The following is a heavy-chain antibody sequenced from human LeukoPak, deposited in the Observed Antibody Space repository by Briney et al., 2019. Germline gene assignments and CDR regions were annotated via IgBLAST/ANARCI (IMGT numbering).Heavy chain of an antibody. CDR1: GFTFSSYG. D-gene: IGHD3-22*01. CDR3: AKDRGIVVVITLFDY. CDR2: ISYDGSNK. Sequence: GGSLRLSCAASGFTFSSYGMHWVRQAPGKGLEWVAVISYDGSNKYYADSVKGRFTISRDNSKNTLYLQMNSLRAEDTAVYYCAKDRGIVVVITLFDYWGQGTLVTVSS. J-gene: IGHJ4*02. V-gene: IGHV3-30*18.